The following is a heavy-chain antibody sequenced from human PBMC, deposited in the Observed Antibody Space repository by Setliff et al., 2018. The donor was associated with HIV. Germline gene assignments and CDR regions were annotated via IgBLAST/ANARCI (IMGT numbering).Heavy chain of an antibody. CDR3: AKVYGTGYFYYYYGMHV. V-gene: IGHV3-30*02. CDR1: GFNVSNYG. D-gene: IGHD2-8*02. CDR2: IWYDGSDK. Sequence: GGSLRLSCAVSGFNVSNYGMHWVRQAPGKGLEWVAFIWYDGSDKYYADSVKGRFTISRDNSKNTLFLEMNYLRAEDTAVYYCAKVYGTGYFYYYYGMHVWGQGTTVTVSS. J-gene: IGHJ6*02.